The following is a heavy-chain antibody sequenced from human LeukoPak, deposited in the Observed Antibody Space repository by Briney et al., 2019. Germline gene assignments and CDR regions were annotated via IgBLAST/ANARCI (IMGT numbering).Heavy chain of an antibody. D-gene: IGHD3-10*01. J-gene: IGHJ4*02. V-gene: IGHV3-21*01. CDR2: ISSSSSYI. CDR3: ARDIYGSGSYYAY. CDR1: GFTFSSYS. Sequence: KPGGSLRLSCAASGFTFSSYSMNWVRQAPGKGLEWVSSISSSSSYIYYADSVKGRFTISRDNAKNSLYLQMNSLRAEDTAVYYCARDIYGSGSYYAYWGQGTLATVSS.